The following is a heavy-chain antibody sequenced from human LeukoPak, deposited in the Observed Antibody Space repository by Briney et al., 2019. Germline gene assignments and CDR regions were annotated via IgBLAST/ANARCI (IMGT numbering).Heavy chain of an antibody. V-gene: IGHV4-59*08. CDR1: GGSISSYY. D-gene: IGHD6-13*01. CDR2: IYYSGST. Sequence: PSETLSLTCTVSGGSISSYYWSWIRQPPGKGLEWIGYIYYSGSTNYNPSLKSRVTISVDTSKNQFSLKLSSVTAADTAVYYCARPSIAAARDAFDIWGQGTMVTVSS. J-gene: IGHJ3*02. CDR3: ARPSIAAARDAFDI.